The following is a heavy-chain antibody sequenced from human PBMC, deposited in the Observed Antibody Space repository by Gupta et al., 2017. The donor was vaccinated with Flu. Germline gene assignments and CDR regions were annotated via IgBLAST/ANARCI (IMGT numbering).Heavy chain of an antibody. CDR2: DGSST. J-gene: IGHJ4*02. Sequence: DGSSTTDEESVKGRFTISRDNAKNTMYRQMNSLGDDDTAVYYCATGTSGCWGQGTLVTVSS. D-gene: IGHD3-10*01. CDR3: ATGTSGC. V-gene: IGHV3-74*03.